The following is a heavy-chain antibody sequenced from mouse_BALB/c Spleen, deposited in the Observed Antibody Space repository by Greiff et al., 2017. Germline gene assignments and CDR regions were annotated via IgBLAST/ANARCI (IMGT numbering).Heavy chain of an antibody. J-gene: IGHJ2*01. Sequence: EVMLVESGGGLVQPGGSRKLSCAASGFTFSSFGMHWVRQAPEKGLEWVAYISSGSSTIYYADTVKGRFTISRDNPKNTLFLQMTSLRSEDTAMYYCARGDYFDYGGQGTTLTVSS. V-gene: IGHV5-17*02. CDR3: ARGDYFDY. CDR1: GFTFSSFG. CDR2: ISSGSSTI.